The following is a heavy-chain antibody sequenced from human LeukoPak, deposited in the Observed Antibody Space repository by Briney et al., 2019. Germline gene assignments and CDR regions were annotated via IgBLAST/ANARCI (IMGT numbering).Heavy chain of an antibody. Sequence: ASVKVSCKASGYTFTSYVIHWVRQAPGQGLEWMGIINPTGGSTSYAQKFQGRVTMTRDTSTSTVYMELSSLRSEDTAVYYCARDQRFPTSGYYCPLGYWGQGTLVTVSS. CDR3: ARDQRFPTSGYYCPLGY. V-gene: IGHV1-46*01. CDR2: INPTGGST. D-gene: IGHD3-22*01. J-gene: IGHJ4*02. CDR1: GYTFTSYV.